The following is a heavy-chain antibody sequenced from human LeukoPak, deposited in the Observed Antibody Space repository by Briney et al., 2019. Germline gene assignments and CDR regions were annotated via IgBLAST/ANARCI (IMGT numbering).Heavy chain of an antibody. D-gene: IGHD5-12*01. J-gene: IGHJ5*02. CDR2: INHSGST. CDR3: ARRRARYSGYDLSPWFDP. CDR1: GGFFSGYY. Sequence: SETLSLTCAVYGGFFSGYYWSWIRQPPGKGLEWIGEINHSGSTNYNPSLKSRVTISVDTSKNQFSLKLSSVTAADTAVYYCARRRARYSGYDLSPWFDPWGQGTLVTVSS. V-gene: IGHV4-34*01.